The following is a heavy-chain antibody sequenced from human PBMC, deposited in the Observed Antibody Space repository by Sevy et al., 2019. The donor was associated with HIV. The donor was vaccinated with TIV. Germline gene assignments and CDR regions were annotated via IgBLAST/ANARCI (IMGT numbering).Heavy chain of an antibody. J-gene: IGHJ5*02. CDR1: GGSISSGGYY. V-gene: IGHV4-31*03. Sequence: SETLSLTCTVSGGSISSGGYYWSWIRQHPGKGLEWIGYIYYSGSTYYNPSLKRRVTISVDTSKNQFSLRLSSVTAADTAVYYCARAQGIAAAGRRDWFDPWGQRTLVTVSS. D-gene: IGHD6-13*01. CDR3: ARAQGIAAAGRRDWFDP. CDR2: IYYSGST.